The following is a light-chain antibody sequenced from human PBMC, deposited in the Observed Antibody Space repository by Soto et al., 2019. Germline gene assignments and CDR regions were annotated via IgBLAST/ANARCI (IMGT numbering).Light chain of an antibody. V-gene: IGKV1-5*01. CDR3: QQSYSRMT. Sequence: DIQMTQSPSTLSASVVDRVTLTCRASQSISSWLAWYQQKPGKAPKLLIYDVYSLESGVPSRFSGSRSGADFTLTISSLQPEDFATYYCQQSYSRMTFGQGTKVDI. CDR1: QSISSW. J-gene: IGKJ1*01. CDR2: DVY.